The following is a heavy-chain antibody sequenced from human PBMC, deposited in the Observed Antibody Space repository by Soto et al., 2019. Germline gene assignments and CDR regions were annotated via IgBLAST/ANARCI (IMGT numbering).Heavy chain of an antibody. CDR1: GGSVSSGSFC. J-gene: IGHJ4*02. V-gene: IGHV4-61*01. CDR2: ICYSGST. D-gene: IGHD4-4*01. Sequence: QVQLQESGPGLVKPSETLSLTCTVSGGSVSSGSFCWSWIRQPKGQGLEWFGYICYSGSTNYNPSLKRRVTISVDTSKNQLPPKLSPLTPADTAVYYCARYSSYRNYFVWGQGTLVTVSS. CDR3: ARYSSYRNYFV.